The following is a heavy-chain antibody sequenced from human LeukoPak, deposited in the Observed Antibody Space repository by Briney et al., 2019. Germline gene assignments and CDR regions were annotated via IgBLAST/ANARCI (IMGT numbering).Heavy chain of an antibody. V-gene: IGHV3-7*01. D-gene: IGHD2-8*01. CDR2: IKYDGSAK. J-gene: IGHJ4*02. Sequence: GGSLRLSCAASGISFSGNWMGWVRQAPGEGLEWVASIKYDGSAKYNADSVRGRFTISRDNAKNSLYLEMNSLTAEDTAVYYCAFSNAFKVWGQGTLVTVSS. CDR1: GISFSGNW. CDR3: AFSNAFKV.